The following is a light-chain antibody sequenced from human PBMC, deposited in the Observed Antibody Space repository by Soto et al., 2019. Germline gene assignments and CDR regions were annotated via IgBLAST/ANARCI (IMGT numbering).Light chain of an antibody. CDR2: DAS. CDR1: QDISNY. Sequence: DIQMTQSPSSLSASVGDRVTITCQASQDISNYLNWYQQKPGNAPKLLIYDASNLETGVPSRFSGGGSATYFTFTISSMQPEDIATYYCQQYDNLPLTFGGGTKVDIK. J-gene: IGKJ4*01. V-gene: IGKV1-33*01. CDR3: QQYDNLPLT.